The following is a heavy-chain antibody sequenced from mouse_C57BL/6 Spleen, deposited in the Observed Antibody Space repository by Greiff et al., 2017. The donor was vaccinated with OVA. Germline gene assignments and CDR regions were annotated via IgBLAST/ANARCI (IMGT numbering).Heavy chain of an antibody. Sequence: EVKVEESGPGLVKPSQSLSLTCSVTGYSITSGYYWNWIRQFPGNKLEWMGYISYDGSNNYNPSLKNRISITRDTSKNQFFLKLNSVTTEDTATYYCARTGTGAYAMDYWGQGTSVTVSS. CDR1: GYSITSGYY. CDR3: ARTGTGAYAMDY. V-gene: IGHV3-6*01. CDR2: ISYDGSN. D-gene: IGHD4-1*01. J-gene: IGHJ4*01.